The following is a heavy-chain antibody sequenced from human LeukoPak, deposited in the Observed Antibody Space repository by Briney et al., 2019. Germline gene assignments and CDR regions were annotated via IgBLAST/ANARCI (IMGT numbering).Heavy chain of an antibody. CDR1: GYTFTGYY. D-gene: IGHD2-15*01. V-gene: IGHV1-2*02. CDR3: AREDIVVVVAATQRKDDAFDI. J-gene: IGHJ3*02. Sequence: ASVKVSCKASGYTFTGYYMHWVRQAPGQGLEWMGWINPNSGGTNYAQKFQGRVTMTRDTSISTAYMELSRLRSDDTAVYYCAREDIVVVVAATQRKDDAFDIWGQGTMVTVSS. CDR2: INPNSGGT.